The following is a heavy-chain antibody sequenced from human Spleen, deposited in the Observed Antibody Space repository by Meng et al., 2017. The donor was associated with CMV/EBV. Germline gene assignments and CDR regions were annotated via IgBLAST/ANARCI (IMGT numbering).Heavy chain of an antibody. V-gene: IGHV3-30-3*01. D-gene: IGHD6-19*01. CDR3: ARDDDIAVAGIDY. Sequence: GGSLRLSCAASGFTFSSYAMHWVRQAPGKGLEWVAVISYDGSNKYYADSVKGRFTISRDNSKNTLYLQMNSLRAEDTAVYYCARDDDIAVAGIDYWGQGTLVTVSS. J-gene: IGHJ4*02. CDR2: ISYDGSNK. CDR1: GFTFSSYA.